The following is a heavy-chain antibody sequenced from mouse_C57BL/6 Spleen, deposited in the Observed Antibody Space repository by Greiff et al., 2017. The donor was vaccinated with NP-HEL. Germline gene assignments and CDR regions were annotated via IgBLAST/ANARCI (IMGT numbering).Heavy chain of an antibody. CDR1: GYSFTSYY. D-gene: IGHD1-1*01. CDR3: ARGTTVVATGDY. J-gene: IGHJ2*01. Sequence: QVQLQQSGPELVKPGASVKISCKASGYSFTSYYIHWVKQRPGQGLEWIGWIYPGSGNTKYNEKFKGKATLTADTSSSTAYMQLSSLTSEDSAVYYCARGTTVVATGDYWGQGTTLTVSS. CDR2: IYPGSGNT. V-gene: IGHV1-66*01.